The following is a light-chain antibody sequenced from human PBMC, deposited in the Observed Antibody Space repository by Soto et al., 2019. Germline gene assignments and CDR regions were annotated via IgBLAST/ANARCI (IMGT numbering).Light chain of an antibody. CDR3: QQYNKWPLT. CDR1: QSVSID. J-gene: IGKJ1*01. V-gene: IGKV3-15*01. Sequence: EIVMTPSPATLSVYPGESAPLSCSASQSVSIDLAWYQQTPGQAPRLLIYGASTRATGIPVRFSGSASWTEFTLTISSLQSEDFTVYYCQQYNKWPLTFGQGTKVDIK. CDR2: GAS.